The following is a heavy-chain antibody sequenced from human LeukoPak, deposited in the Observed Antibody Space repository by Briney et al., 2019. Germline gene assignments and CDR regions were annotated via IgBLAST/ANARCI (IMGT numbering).Heavy chain of an antibody. CDR3: ARDRSKWLVRVYYFDY. CDR2: INHRGRT. CDR1: GGSFSCYY. V-gene: IGHV4-34*01. J-gene: IGHJ4*02. Sequence: SETLSLTCAVYGGSFSCYYWSWVRQTPGKGVEWIGEINHRGRTNYTPSLNSRVTISVDTSKTQFSLKLSSVPAADTAVYYCARDRSKWLVRVYYFDYWGQGTLVTVSS. D-gene: IGHD6-19*01.